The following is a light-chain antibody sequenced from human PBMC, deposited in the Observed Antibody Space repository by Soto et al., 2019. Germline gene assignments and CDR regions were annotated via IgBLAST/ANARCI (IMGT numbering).Light chain of an antibody. V-gene: IGKV3-15*01. J-gene: IGKJ5*01. Sequence: EIVLTQSPVTLSFSPWERATLSCRAIQSVSGNLAWYQQKPGQAPRLLIYGTSIRATGVPARFSGGGSGTEFTLTISGLQSEDFAVYYCQQYNNWPLITFGQGTRLEI. CDR3: QQYNNWPLIT. CDR2: GTS. CDR1: QSVSGN.